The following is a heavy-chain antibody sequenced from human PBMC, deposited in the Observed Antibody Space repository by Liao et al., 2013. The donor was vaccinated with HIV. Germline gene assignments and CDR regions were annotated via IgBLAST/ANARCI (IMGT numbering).Heavy chain of an antibody. J-gene: IGHJ4*02. CDR3: ARERVYYYDSSGYYSIGHDY. V-gene: IGHV4-39*07. D-gene: IGHD3-22*01. CDR2: IYHSGNT. Sequence: QLQLQESGPGLVKPSETLSLTCTVSGGSISSSSYYWGWIRQPPGKGLEWIGSIYHSGNTYYNPSLKSRVTTSVDRSKNQFSLKLSSVTAADTAVYYCARERVYYYDSSGYYSIGHDYWGQGTLVTVSS. CDR1: GGSISSSSYY.